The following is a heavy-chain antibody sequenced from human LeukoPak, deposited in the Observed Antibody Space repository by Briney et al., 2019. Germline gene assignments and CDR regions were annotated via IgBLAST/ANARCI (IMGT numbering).Heavy chain of an antibody. D-gene: IGHD3-9*01. CDR1: GGSFSGYY. Sequence: SETLSLTCAVYGGSFSGYYWSWIRQPPGKGLEWIGEINHSGSTNYNPSLKSRVTISVDTSKNQFSLKLSSVTAADTAVYYCARCYDILTGYYDNWGQGTLVTVSS. CDR2: INHSGST. CDR3: ARCYDILTGYYDN. J-gene: IGHJ4*02. V-gene: IGHV4-34*01.